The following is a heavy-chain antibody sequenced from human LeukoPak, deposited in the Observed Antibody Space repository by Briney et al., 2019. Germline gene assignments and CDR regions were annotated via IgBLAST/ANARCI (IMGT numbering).Heavy chain of an antibody. CDR3: ARGYVSTRARYSGSSRSFDY. D-gene: IGHD1-26*01. V-gene: IGHV4-34*01. Sequence: SETLSLTCAVYGGSFSGYYWSWIRQPPGKGLEWIGEINHGGSTNYNPSLKSRVTISVDTSKNQFSLKLSSVTAADTAVYYCARGYVSTRARYSGSSRSFDYWGQGTLVTVSS. CDR1: GGSFSGYY. J-gene: IGHJ4*02. CDR2: INHGGST.